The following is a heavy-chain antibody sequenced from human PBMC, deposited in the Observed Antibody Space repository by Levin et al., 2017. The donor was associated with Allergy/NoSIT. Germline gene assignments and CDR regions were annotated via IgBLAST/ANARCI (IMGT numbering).Heavy chain of an antibody. CDR2: ISYDGSNK. J-gene: IGHJ4*02. CDR1: GFTFSSYA. Sequence: GGSLRLSCAASGFTFSSYAMHWVRQAPGKGLEWVAVISYDGSNKYYADSVKGRFTISRDNSKNTLYLQMNSLRAEDTAVYYCARDSGGFGELPYYFDYWGQGTLVTVAS. V-gene: IGHV3-30*04. D-gene: IGHD3-10*01. CDR3: ARDSGGFGELPYYFDY.